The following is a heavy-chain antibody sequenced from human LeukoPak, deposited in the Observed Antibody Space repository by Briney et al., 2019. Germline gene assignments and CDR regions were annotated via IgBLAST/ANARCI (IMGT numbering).Heavy chain of an antibody. V-gene: IGHV1-69*13. CDR2: IIPIFGTA. CDR3: ARDSSYGDYFWFDP. D-gene: IGHD4-17*01. CDR1: GYTFTSYG. J-gene: IGHJ5*02. Sequence: ASVKVSCKASGYTFTSYGISWVRQAPGQGLEWMGGIIPIFGTANYAQKFQGRVTITADESTSTAYMELSSLRSEDTAVYYCARDSSYGDYFWFDPWGQGTLVTVSS.